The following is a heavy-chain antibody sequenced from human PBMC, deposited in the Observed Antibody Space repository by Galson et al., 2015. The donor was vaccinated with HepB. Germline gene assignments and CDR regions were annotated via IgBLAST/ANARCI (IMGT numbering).Heavy chain of an antibody. J-gene: IGHJ6*02. Sequence: SLRLSCAASGFTFSNYGMHWVRQAPGKGLEWVAVISYDGSNKYYADSVKGRFTISRDNSKNTLYLQMNSLRAEDTAVYYCAKDQGGRYFDWSLGGLYYYYYGMDVWGQGTTVTVSS. V-gene: IGHV3-30*18. CDR2: ISYDGSNK. CDR3: AKDQGGRYFDWSLGGLYYYYYGMDV. D-gene: IGHD3-9*01. CDR1: GFTFSNYG.